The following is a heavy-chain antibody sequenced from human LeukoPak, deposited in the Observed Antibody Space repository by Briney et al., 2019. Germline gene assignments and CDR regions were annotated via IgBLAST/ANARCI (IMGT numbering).Heavy chain of an antibody. CDR3: ARRAYDILTGYYANWFDP. CDR2: IYHSGST. D-gene: IGHD3-9*01. V-gene: IGHV4-4*02. J-gene: IGHJ5*02. Sequence: SGTLYLTCAVSGGSISSSNWWSWVRQPPGKGLEWIGEIYHSGSTNYNPSLKSRVTISVDKSKNQFSLKLSSVTAADTAVYYWARRAYDILTGYYANWFDPWGQGTLVTVSS. CDR1: GGSISSSNW.